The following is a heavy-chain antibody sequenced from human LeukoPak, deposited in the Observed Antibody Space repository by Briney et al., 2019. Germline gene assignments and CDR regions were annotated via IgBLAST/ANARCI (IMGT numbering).Heavy chain of an antibody. V-gene: IGHV1-3*01. CDR1: GYNFASYT. J-gene: IGHJ4*02. D-gene: IGHD3-10*01. Sequence: GASVKVSCKTSGYNFASYTMHWLRQAPGQSPVWMGSINGDNGNTKYSEKFQGRVTFTRDTSASSAYMELSRLRSEDTAVYYCARSSSGTYHYWGQGTLVTVSS. CDR2: INGDNGNT. CDR3: ARSSSGTYHY.